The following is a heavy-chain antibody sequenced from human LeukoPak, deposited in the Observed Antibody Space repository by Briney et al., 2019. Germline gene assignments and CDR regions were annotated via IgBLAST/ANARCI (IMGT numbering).Heavy chain of an antibody. CDR1: GFTFSDYY. CDR2: ISSRGSTI. Sequence: GGSLRLSCAASGFTFSDYYMSWIRQAPGKGLEWVSYISSRGSTIYYADSVKGRFTISRDNAKNSLYLQMNSLRAEDTAVYYCAKGITFYYDSSGYSSDYWGQGTLVTVSS. D-gene: IGHD3-22*01. CDR3: AKGITFYYDSSGYSSDY. V-gene: IGHV3-11*01. J-gene: IGHJ4*02.